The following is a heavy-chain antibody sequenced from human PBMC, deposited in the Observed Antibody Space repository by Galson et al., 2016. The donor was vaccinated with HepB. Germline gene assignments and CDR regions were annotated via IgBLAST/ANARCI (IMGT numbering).Heavy chain of an antibody. D-gene: IGHD6-19*01. J-gene: IGHJ4*02. CDR2: ISYDGSHK. Sequence: SLRLSCAASGFTFSSYGMHWVRQAPGKGLEWVAAISYDGSHKYYADSVKGRFTISRDNSKNTVYLQATSLRAEDTAVYYCGKRIPVAGSWGGGLAYWGQGTLVTVSS. V-gene: IGHV3-30*18. CDR1: GFTFSSYG. CDR3: GKRIPVAGSWGGGLAY.